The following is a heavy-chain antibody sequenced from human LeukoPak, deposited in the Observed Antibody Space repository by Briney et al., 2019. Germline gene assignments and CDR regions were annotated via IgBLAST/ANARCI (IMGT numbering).Heavy chain of an antibody. CDR1: GFIFSSYW. CDR2: INSDGSST. CDR3: AKPYYYGSRSYMDY. D-gene: IGHD3-10*01. J-gene: IGHJ4*02. V-gene: IGHV3-74*01. Sequence: QPGGSLRLSCAASGFIFSSYWMHWVRQAPGKGLVWVSRINSDGSSTSYADSVKGRFTISRDNAKNTLYLQMNSLRAEDTAVYYCAKPYYYGSRSYMDYWGQGTLVTVSS.